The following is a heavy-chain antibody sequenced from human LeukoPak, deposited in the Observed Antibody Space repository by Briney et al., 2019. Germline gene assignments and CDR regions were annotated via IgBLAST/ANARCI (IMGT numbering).Heavy chain of an antibody. CDR3: ARDITRLGY. J-gene: IGHJ4*02. D-gene: IGHD3-16*01. CDR2: IKQDGSEN. Sequence: GGSLRLSCAASGITFSSYWMTWVRQAPGKGLEWVASIKQDGSENYYVDSVKGRFTISRDNAKNSLYLQMNSLRAEDTAVYYCARDITRLGYWGQGTLVTVSS. V-gene: IGHV3-7*01. CDR1: GITFSSYW.